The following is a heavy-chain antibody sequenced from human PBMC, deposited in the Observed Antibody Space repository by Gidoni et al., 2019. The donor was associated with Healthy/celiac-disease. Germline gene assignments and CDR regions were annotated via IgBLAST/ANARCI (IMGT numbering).Heavy chain of an antibody. V-gene: IGHV4-59*01. Sequence: QVHLQESGPGLVKPSETLSFTCTASGGSSSSYYWSWIRQPPGKGLEWIGYIYYSGSTNYNPSLKSRVTISVDTSKNQFSLKLSSVTAADTAVYYCARDRIVGATTSAFDIWGQGTMVTVSS. CDR3: ARDRIVGATTSAFDI. CDR2: IYYSGST. D-gene: IGHD1-26*01. J-gene: IGHJ3*02. CDR1: GGSSSSYY.